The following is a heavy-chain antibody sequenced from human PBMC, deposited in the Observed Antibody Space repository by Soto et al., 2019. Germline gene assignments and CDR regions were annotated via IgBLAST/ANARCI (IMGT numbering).Heavy chain of an antibody. CDR3: TTDLRAYYDSSGYLRYSDY. CDR2: ISYDGKQT. D-gene: IGHD3-22*01. V-gene: IGHV3-30*03. J-gene: IGHJ4*02. Sequence: VGSLRLSCGAPGVTFKDYGMHWVRQAPVKVLEWVAVISYDGKQTYYADSVKVRFTISKDKSKRTLYLQMNSLKTEDTAVYYCTTDLRAYYDSSGYLRYSDYWGQGTLVTVSS. CDR1: GVTFKDYG.